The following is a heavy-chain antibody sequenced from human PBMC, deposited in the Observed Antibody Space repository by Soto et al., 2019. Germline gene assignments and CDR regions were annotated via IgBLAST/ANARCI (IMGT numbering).Heavy chain of an antibody. CDR1: GGSLSTSNW. V-gene: IGHV4-4*02. Sequence: QVQLQESGPGLVKPSGTLSLTCAVSGGSLSTSNWWSWVRQSPGRGLEWIGEIYHSGSTNYNPSLKRRLTIVLDMSKNQLSLKVMSVTAADTAVYYCAAKAFAAGTFDYWGQGILVTVSS. CDR2: IYHSGST. D-gene: IGHD1-1*01. CDR3: AAKAFAAGTFDY. J-gene: IGHJ4*02.